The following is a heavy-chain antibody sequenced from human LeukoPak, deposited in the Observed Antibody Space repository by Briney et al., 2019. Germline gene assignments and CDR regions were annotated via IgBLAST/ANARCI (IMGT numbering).Heavy chain of an antibody. CDR2: ISNSGGNI. D-gene: IGHD3-10*01. J-gene: IGHJ4*02. Sequence: TGGSLSLSCAASGFTFSSYAMSWVRQAPGKGLEWVSTISNSGGNINYADSVKGRFTISRDKAKNPRYLQMNSLRAEDTAMYRCARDRNTMVWGVSDYWGQRNLFTVSS. CDR1: GFTFSSYA. V-gene: IGHV3-21*01. CDR3: ARDRNTMVWGVSDY.